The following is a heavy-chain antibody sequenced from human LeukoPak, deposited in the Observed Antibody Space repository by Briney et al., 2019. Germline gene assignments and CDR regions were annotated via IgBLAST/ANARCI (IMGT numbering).Heavy chain of an antibody. V-gene: IGHV3-20*04. CDR2: INWNGGST. CDR3: ARVPRGYSGYLIHYYYMDV. CDR1: GFTFDDYG. Sequence: RTGGSLRLSCAASGFTFDDYGMSWVRQAPGKGLEWVSGINWNGGSTGYADSVKGRFTISRDNAKNSLYLQMNSLRAEDTALYYCARVPRGYSGYLIHYYYMDVWGKGTTVTVSS. D-gene: IGHD5-12*01. J-gene: IGHJ6*03.